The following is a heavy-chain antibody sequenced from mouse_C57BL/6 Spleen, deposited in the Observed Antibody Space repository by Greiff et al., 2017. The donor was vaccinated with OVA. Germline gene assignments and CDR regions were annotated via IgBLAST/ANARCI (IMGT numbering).Heavy chain of an antibody. CDR1: GFNIKDYY. V-gene: IGHV14-2*01. Sequence: VQLQQSGAELVKPGASVKLSCTASGFNIKDYYMHWVKQRTEQGLEWIGRIDPDDGDTKYAPTFKGKATISADKSSNTAYLQLISLTSEDTAVYYCARDYYYSSYDAMDYWGQGTSVTVSS. J-gene: IGHJ4*01. CDR3: ARDYYYSSYDAMDY. D-gene: IGHD1-1*01. CDR2: IDPDDGDT.